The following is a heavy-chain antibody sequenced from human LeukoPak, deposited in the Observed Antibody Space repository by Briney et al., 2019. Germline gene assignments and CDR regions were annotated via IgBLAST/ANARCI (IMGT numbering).Heavy chain of an antibody. CDR1: GGSISSYY. CDR3: ARIQKGTIRGRNSSSWYHFDY. V-gene: IGHV4-59*01. J-gene: IGHJ4*02. CDR2: IYYSGST. D-gene: IGHD6-13*01. Sequence: PSETLSLTCTVSGGSISSYYWSWIRQPPGKGLEWIGYIYYSGSTNYNPSLKSRVTISVDTSKNQFSLKLSSVTAADTAVYYCARIQKGTIRGRNSSSWYHFDYWGQGTLVTVSS.